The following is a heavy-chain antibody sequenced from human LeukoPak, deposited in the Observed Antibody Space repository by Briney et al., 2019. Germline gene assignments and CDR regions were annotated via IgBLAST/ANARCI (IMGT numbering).Heavy chain of an antibody. V-gene: IGHV1-2*02. CDR1: GYTFTGYY. J-gene: IGHJ4*02. CDR2: INPNSGGT. CDR3: ACITMVRGVNQFDY. Sequence: GASVKVSCKASGYTFTGYYMHWVRQAPGQGLEWMGWINPNSGGTNYAQKFQGRVTMTRDTSTSTVYMELSSLRSEDTAVYYCACITMVRGVNQFDYWGQGTLVTVSS. D-gene: IGHD3-10*01.